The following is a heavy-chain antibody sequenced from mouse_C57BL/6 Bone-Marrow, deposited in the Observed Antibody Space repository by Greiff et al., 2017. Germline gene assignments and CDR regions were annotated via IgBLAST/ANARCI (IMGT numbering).Heavy chain of an antibody. V-gene: IGHV14-4*01. Sequence: VQLQQSGAELVRPGASVKLSCTASGFNIKDDYMHWVKQRPEQGLEWIGWIDPENGDTEYASKFQGKATITADTSSNTAYLQLSSLTSEDTAVYDGTTGTGNGDEDYWGQGTTLTVSS. J-gene: IGHJ2*01. CDR3: TTGTGNGDEDY. CDR1: GFNIKDDY. CDR2: IDPENGDT. D-gene: IGHD3-3*01.